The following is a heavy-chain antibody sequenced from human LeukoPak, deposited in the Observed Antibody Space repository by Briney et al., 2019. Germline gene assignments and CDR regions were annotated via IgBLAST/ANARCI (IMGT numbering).Heavy chain of an antibody. CDR2: IYYSGST. CDR3: ARDWAYYDILTGYSDDAFDI. D-gene: IGHD3-9*01. CDR1: GGSISSHY. J-gene: IGHJ3*02. Sequence: PSETLSLTCTVSGGSISSHYWSWIRQPPGKGLEWIGYIYYSGSTNYNPSLKSRVTISVDTSKNQFSLKLSSVTAADTAVYYCARDWAYYDILTGYSDDAFDIWGQGTMVTVSS. V-gene: IGHV4-59*11.